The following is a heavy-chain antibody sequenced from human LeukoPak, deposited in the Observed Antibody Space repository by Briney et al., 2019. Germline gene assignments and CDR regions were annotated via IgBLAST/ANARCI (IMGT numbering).Heavy chain of an antibody. Sequence: SETLSLTCAVYGGSFSGYYWSWIRQPPGKGLEWIGEINHSRSTNYNPSLKSRVTISVDTSKNQFSLKLSSVTAADTAVYYCARGHWGSSSGPRVYNWFDPWGQGTLVTVSS. D-gene: IGHD6-6*01. V-gene: IGHV4-34*01. CDR1: GGSFSGYY. CDR3: ARGHWGSSSGPRVYNWFDP. CDR2: INHSRST. J-gene: IGHJ5*02.